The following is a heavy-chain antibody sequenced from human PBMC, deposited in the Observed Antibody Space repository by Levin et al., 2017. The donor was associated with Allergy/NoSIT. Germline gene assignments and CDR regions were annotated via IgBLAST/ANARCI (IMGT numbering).Heavy chain of an antibody. CDR1: GFTFDSYT. CDR2: ISGRGTYT. V-gene: IGHV3-21*01. J-gene: IGHJ4*02. D-gene: IGHD5-18*01. CDR3: ARTLQHHTRKPYFDY. Sequence: GGSLRLSCAVSGFTFDSYTINWVRQAPGKGLEWVSSISGRGTYTYYADSVKGRFTISRDNAKNSLYLQISSLKAEDTAVYYCARTLQHHTRKPYFDYRGQGTLVTVSS.